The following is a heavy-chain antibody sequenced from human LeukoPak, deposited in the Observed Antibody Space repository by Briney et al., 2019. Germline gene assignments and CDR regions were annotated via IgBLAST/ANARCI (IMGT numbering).Heavy chain of an antibody. CDR2: MNPNSGNT. D-gene: IGHD6-6*01. CDR1: GYTFTSYD. CDR3: ARGPPRLPGNKRIAARLSFAFDI. Sequence: ASVKVSCKASGYTFTSYDINWVRQATGQGLEWMGWMNPNSGNTGYAQKFQGRVTITRNTSISTAYMELSSLRSEDTAVYYCARGPPRLPGNKRIAARLSFAFDIWGQGTMVTVSS. J-gene: IGHJ3*02. V-gene: IGHV1-8*03.